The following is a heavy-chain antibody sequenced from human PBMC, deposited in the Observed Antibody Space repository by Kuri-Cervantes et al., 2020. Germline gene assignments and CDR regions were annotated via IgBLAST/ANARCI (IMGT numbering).Heavy chain of an antibody. Sequence: GGSLRLSCAASGFTFSSYGMHWVRQAPGKGLEWVAVISYDGSNKYYADSVKGRFTISRDNSKNTLYLQMNSLRAEDTAVYYCARDRYDILAGYYLWGGYGMDVWGQGTTVTVSS. CDR1: GFTFSSYG. D-gene: IGHD3-9*01. CDR2: ISYDGSNK. CDR3: ARDRYDILAGYYLWGGYGMDV. J-gene: IGHJ6*02. V-gene: IGHV3-30*03.